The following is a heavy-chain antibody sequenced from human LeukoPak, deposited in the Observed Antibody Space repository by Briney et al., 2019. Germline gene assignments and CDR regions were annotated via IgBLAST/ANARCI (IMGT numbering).Heavy chain of an antibody. CDR3: ARPTYYDFWSGYLDAFDI. CDR1: GYSFTSYW. D-gene: IGHD3-3*01. J-gene: IGHJ3*02. CDR2: IYPGDSDT. Sequence: GESLKISCKGSGYSFTSYWIGWVRQMPGKGLEWMGIIYPGDSDTRYSPSFQGQVTISADKSISTAYLQWSSLKASDTAVYYCARPTYYDFWSGYLDAFDIWGQGTMVTASS. V-gene: IGHV5-51*01.